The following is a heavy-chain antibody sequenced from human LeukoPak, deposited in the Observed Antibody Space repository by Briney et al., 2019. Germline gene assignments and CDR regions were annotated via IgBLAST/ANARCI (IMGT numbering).Heavy chain of an antibody. V-gene: IGHV4-34*01. Sequence: PSETLSLTCAVYGGSFSGYYWSWIRQPPGKGLEWIGEINHSGSTNYNPSLKSRVTISVDTSKNQFSLKLSSVTAADTALYYCARGRTPAAADYWGQGTLVTVSS. CDR3: ARGRTPAAADY. D-gene: IGHD6-25*01. CDR1: GGSFSGYY. CDR2: INHSGST. J-gene: IGHJ4*02.